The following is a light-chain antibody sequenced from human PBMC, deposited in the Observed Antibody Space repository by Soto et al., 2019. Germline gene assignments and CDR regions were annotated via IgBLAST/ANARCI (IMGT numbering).Light chain of an antibody. CDR3: QQYQGFPFT. CDR2: SAS. Sequence: DIQMTQSPATLSASVGDRVIITCRASQYINTWLAWYQQKPASAPKLLIYSASSLGSGVPARFSGSGSGTEFTLTISSLQSDDFATYYCQQYQGFPFTFGQGTKLEI. J-gene: IGKJ2*01. CDR1: QYINTW. V-gene: IGKV1-5*03.